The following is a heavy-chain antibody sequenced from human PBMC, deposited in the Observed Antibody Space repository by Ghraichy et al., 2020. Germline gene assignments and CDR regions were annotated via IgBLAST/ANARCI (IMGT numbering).Heavy chain of an antibody. J-gene: IGHJ6*02. CDR3: GTGSSSSWNYYYGMDV. Sequence: SVKVSCKASGGTFSSYAISWVRQAPGQGLEWMGGIIPIFGTANYAQKFQGRVTITADESTSTAYMELSSLRSEDTAVYYCGTGSSSSWNYYYGMDVWGQGTTVTVSS. V-gene: IGHV1-69*13. CDR1: GGTFSSYA. D-gene: IGHD6-6*01. CDR2: IIPIFGTA.